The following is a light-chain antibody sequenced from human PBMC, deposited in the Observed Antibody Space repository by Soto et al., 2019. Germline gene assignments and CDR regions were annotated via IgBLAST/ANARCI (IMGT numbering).Light chain of an antibody. CDR1: SSDVGNYNL. V-gene: IGLV2-23*01. CDR2: EDN. Sequence: SALTQPASVSGSPGQSITIFCTGTSSDVGNYNLVSWYQHHPGEAPQLIVFEDNKRPSGVSNRFSGSKSGNTASLTISGLQAEDEADYYCCSYAGGNTYVFGTGTKVTVL. J-gene: IGLJ1*01. CDR3: CSYAGGNTYV.